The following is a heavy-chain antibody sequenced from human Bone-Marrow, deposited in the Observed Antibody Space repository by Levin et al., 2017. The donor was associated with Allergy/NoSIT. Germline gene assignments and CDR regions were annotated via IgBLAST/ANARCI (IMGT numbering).Heavy chain of an antibody. D-gene: IGHD6-19*01. V-gene: IGHV3-30*18. CDR3: AKENGAVAGPGPYEKYYFDY. Sequence: GESLKISCAASGFTFSSYGMHWVRQAPGKGLEWVAVISYDGSNKYYADSVKGRFTISRDNSKNTLYLQMNSLRAEDTAVYYCAKENGAVAGPGPYEKYYFDYWGQGTLVTVSS. CDR1: GFTFSSYG. CDR2: ISYDGSNK. J-gene: IGHJ4*02.